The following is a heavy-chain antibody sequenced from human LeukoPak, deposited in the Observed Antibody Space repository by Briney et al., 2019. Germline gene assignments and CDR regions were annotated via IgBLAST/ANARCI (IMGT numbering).Heavy chain of an antibody. V-gene: IGHV4-39*07. CDR1: GGSISTSSFH. J-gene: IGHJ2*01. CDR2: IYYSGIT. Sequence: KSSETLSLTCTVSGGSISTSSFHWGWIRQHPGKGLAWIESIYYSGITNYNPSLTSRVTISVDTSKNKFSLKLNSVTAADTAVYYCASDFDLWGRGTLVTVSS. CDR3: ASDFDL.